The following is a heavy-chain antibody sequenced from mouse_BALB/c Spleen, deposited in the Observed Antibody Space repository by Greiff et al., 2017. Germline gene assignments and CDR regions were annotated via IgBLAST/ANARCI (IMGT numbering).Heavy chain of an antibody. CDR2: IYPGDGDT. D-gene: IGHD2-3*01. CDR1: GYAFSSYW. CDR3: AREGGYDGYLYYYAMDY. Sequence: QVQLQQSGAELVRPGSSVKISCKASGYAFSSYWMNWVKQRPGQGLEWIGQIYPGDGDTNYNGKFKGKATLTADKSSSTAYMQLSSLTSEDSAVYFCAREGGYDGYLYYYAMDYWGQGTSVTVSS. V-gene: IGHV1-80*01. J-gene: IGHJ4*01.